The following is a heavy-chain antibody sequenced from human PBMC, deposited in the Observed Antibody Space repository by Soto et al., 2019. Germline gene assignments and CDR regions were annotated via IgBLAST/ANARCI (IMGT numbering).Heavy chain of an antibody. CDR3: ARSITGTTVSAFDI. V-gene: IGHV3-30*03. D-gene: IGHD1-20*01. J-gene: IGHJ3*02. CDR2: ISYDGSNK. Sequence: QVQLVESGGGVVQPGRSLRLSCAASGFTLSSYGMQWVRQAPGKGLEWVAVISYDGSNKYYADSVKGRFTISRDNSKNTLYLQMNSLRAEDTAVYYCARSITGTTVSAFDIWGQGTMVTVSS. CDR1: GFTLSSYG.